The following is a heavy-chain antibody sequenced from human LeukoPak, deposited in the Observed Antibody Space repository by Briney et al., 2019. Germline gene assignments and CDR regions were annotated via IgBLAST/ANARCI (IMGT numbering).Heavy chain of an antibody. Sequence: ASVKVSCKASGYTFTAYYMHWVRQAPGQALEWMGWINPNSGGTNSSQKFQDRVTLTRDTSISTAYMGLGSLRSDDTAIYYCARAYGSGSSYHPDYWGQGTLVTVSS. CDR2: INPNSGGT. CDR1: GYTFTAYY. D-gene: IGHD3-10*01. V-gene: IGHV1-2*02. J-gene: IGHJ4*02. CDR3: ARAYGSGSSYHPDY.